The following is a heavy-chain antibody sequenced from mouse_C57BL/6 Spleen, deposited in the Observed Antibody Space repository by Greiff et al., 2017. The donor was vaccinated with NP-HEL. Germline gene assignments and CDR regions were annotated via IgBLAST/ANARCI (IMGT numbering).Heavy chain of an antibody. Sequence: EVKLVESGGGLVKPGGSLKLSCAASGFTFSDYGMHWVRQAPEKGLEWVAYISSGSSTIYYAETVKGRFTISRDNAKNTLFLQMTSLRSEATAMYYCAMNYGDWYLDVWGTGTTVTVSS. CDR2: ISSGSSTI. V-gene: IGHV5-17*01. D-gene: IGHD1-1*01. J-gene: IGHJ1*03. CDR3: AMNYGDWYLDV. CDR1: GFTFSDYG.